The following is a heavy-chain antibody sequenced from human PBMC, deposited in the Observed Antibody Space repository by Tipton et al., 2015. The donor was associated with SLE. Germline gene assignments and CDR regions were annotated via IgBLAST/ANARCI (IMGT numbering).Heavy chain of an antibody. Sequence: SLRLSCAASGFTFHDYAMHWVRQAPGRGLEWVSSINWDSDIIGNAGSVKGRFTISRDNAKNSLYLQMDSLRAEDTAFYYCAKGPEWLSYWGQGTLVTVSS. J-gene: IGHJ4*02. CDR3: AKGPEWLSY. CDR1: GFTFHDYA. D-gene: IGHD3-3*01. CDR2: INWDSDII. V-gene: IGHV3-9*01.